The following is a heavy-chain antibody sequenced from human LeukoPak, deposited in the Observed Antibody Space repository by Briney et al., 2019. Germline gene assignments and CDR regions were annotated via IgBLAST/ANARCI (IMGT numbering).Heavy chain of an antibody. Sequence: PGGSLRLSCAASGFTFSSYWMSWVRQAPGKGLEWVSSISTSSSYIHYADSVKGRFTISRDNSKNTLYLQMNSLRDEDTAVYYCAKVSYYDIVKSWFDYWGQGTLVTVSS. CDR3: AKVSYYDIVKSWFDY. V-gene: IGHV3-21*04. J-gene: IGHJ4*02. CDR1: GFTFSSYW. CDR2: ISTSSSYI. D-gene: IGHD3-9*01.